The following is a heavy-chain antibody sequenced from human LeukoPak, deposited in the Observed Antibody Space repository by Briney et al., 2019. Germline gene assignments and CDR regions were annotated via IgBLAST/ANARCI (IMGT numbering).Heavy chain of an antibody. J-gene: IGHJ4*02. D-gene: IGHD6-19*01. CDR1: GFTFSSYG. V-gene: IGHV3-30*18. CDR3: ANIPGIAVAGTGGDY. Sequence: GGSLRLSCAASGFTFSSYGMHWVRQALGKGLEWVAVISYDGSNKYYADSVKGRFTISRDNSKNTLYLQMNSLRAEDTAVYYCANIPGIAVAGTGGDYWGQGTLVTVSS. CDR2: ISYDGSNK.